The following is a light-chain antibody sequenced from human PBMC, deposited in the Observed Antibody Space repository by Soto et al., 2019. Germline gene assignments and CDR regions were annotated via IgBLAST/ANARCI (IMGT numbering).Light chain of an antibody. CDR1: SFNIGAGYD. V-gene: IGLV1-40*01. J-gene: IGLJ1*01. CDR3: ESYDSSLSGPSYV. Sequence: QSVLTQPPSVSGAPGQRVTISCTGSSFNIGAGYDVHWYQQLPGTAPKLLIYGNSNRPSGVPDRFSGSKSGTSASLAITGLQAEDEADYYCESYDSSLSGPSYVFGTGTKLTVL. CDR2: GNS.